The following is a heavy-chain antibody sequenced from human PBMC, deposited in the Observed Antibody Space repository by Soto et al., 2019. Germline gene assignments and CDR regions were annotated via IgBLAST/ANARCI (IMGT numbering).Heavy chain of an antibody. CDR2: TYYRSKWYN. J-gene: IGHJ4*02. CDR3: AREHYCSSTSCYRGEFDY. D-gene: IGHD2-2*02. V-gene: IGHV6-1*01. CDR1: GDSVSSNSAA. Sequence: SRTLSLTCAISGDSVSSNSAAWNWIRQSPSRGLEWLGRTYYRSKWYNDYAVSVKSRITINPGTSKNQFSLQLNSVTPEGTAVYYCAREHYCSSTSCYRGEFDYWGQGTLVPVSS.